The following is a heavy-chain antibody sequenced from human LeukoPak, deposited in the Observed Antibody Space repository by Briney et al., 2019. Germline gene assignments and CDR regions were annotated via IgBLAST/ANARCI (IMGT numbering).Heavy chain of an antibody. J-gene: IGHJ4*02. CDR3: ASARALYGYSGYDEPYFDY. CDR1: GFIFSSYV. Sequence: GGSLRLSCAASGFIFSSYVVHWVRQAPGKGLEWVALISYDGSNKYYADSVKGRFTISRDNSNNTLYLQMNSLRAEDTAVYYCASARALYGYSGYDEPYFDYWGQGTLVTVSS. D-gene: IGHD5-12*01. CDR2: ISYDGSNK. V-gene: IGHV3-30-3*01.